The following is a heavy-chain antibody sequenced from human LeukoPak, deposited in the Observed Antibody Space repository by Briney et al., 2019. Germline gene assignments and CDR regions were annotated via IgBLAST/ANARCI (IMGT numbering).Heavy chain of an antibody. J-gene: IGHJ3*02. V-gene: IGHV4-59*12. D-gene: IGHD6-25*01. CDR3: ARLRLLDAFDI. Sequence: SETLSLTCTVSGGSISRDYWSWIRQPPGKGLEWIGYIYYTGSTNYNPSLKSRVTISADTSKNQFSLKLSSVTAADTAVYYCARLRLLDAFDIWGQGTMVTVSS. CDR1: GGSISRDY. CDR2: IYYTGST.